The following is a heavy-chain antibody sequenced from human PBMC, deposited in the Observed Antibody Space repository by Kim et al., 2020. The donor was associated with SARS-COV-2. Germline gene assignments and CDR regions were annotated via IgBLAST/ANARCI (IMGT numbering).Heavy chain of an antibody. CDR3: ARLTTTVTRYYFDF. J-gene: IGHJ4*02. Sequence: YSTDSLQGRFTITRDDSKHTLFLKMNNLRADDTAIYYCARLTTTVTRYYFDFWGQGTLVTVSS. D-gene: IGHD4-17*01. V-gene: IGHV3-23*01.